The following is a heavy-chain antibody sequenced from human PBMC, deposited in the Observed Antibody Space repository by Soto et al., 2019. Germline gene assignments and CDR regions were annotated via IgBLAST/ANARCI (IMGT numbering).Heavy chain of an antibody. CDR3: SHVLGYCSSVTCYHSVDYMDV. CDR2: VYWDDDK. D-gene: IGHD2-15*01. Sequence: QITLKESGPTLVKPTQTLTLTCTFSGFSLNTSAVGVGWIRQPPGKALEWLALVYWDDDKLYSPSLKSRLTITKDTSKTQVVLTMTNMDPVDTATYFCSHVLGYCSSVTCYHSVDYMDVWGKGTTVTVSS. V-gene: IGHV2-5*02. J-gene: IGHJ6*03. CDR1: GFSLNTSAVG.